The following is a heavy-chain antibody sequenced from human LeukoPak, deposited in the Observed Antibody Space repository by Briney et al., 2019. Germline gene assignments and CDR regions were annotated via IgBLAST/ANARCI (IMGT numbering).Heavy chain of an antibody. CDR1: GFTFSSYA. CDR3: AKDLSLDIVVVPAANP. J-gene: IGHJ5*02. CDR2: ISGSGGST. Sequence: GGSLRLSCAASGFTFSSYAMSWVRQAPGKGLEWVSAISGSGGSTYYADSVKGRFTISRDNSKNTLYLQMNSLGAEDTAVYYCAKDLSLDIVVVPAANPWGQGTLVTVSS. V-gene: IGHV3-23*01. D-gene: IGHD2-2*03.